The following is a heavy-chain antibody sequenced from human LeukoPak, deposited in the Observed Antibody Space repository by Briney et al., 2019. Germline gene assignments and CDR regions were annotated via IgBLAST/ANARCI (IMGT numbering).Heavy chain of an antibody. D-gene: IGHD3-3*01. CDR1: GYTFTSYG. CDR3: ARGQSGRRFLADY. Sequence: GASVKVTCKASGYTFTSYGISWVRQAPGQGLEWMGGIIPIFGTANYAQKFQGRVTITADESTSTAYMELSSLRSEDTAVYYCARGQSGRRFLADYWGQGTLVTVSS. J-gene: IGHJ4*02. CDR2: IIPIFGTA. V-gene: IGHV1-69*13.